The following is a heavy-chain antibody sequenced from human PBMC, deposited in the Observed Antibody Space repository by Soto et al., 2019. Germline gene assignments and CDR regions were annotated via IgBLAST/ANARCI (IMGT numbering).Heavy chain of an antibody. CDR1: GYTFTSYG. D-gene: IGHD4-17*01. CDR3: ARDCGDYGDYEVWFDP. CDR2: ISAYNGNT. V-gene: IGHV1-18*04. J-gene: IGHJ5*02. Sequence: GASVKVSCQASGYTFTSYGISWVRQAPGQGLEWMGWISAYNGNTNYAQKLQGRVTMTTDTSTSTAYMELRSLRSDDTAVYYCARDCGDYGDYEVWFDPWGQGTLVTVSS.